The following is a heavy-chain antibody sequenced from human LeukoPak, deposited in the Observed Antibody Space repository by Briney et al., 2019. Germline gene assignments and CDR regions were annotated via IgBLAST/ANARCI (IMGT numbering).Heavy chain of an antibody. CDR1: GFTFSSNA. Sequence: GGSLRLSCAAPGFTFSSNAMHRVRQAPGKGLEWVAVISYEGSNKYYADSVKRQFTISSDSPNNPRSLQMNSLRAEDTAVCYCAREMAATEAFDCWGQGALVTVAS. D-gene: IGHD6-19*01. V-gene: IGHV3-30-3*01. CDR2: ISYEGSNK. CDR3: AREMAATEAFDC. J-gene: IGHJ4*02.